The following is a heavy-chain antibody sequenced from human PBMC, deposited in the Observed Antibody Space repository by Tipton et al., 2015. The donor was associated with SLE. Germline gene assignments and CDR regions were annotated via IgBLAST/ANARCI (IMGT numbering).Heavy chain of an antibody. CDR3: ARGLRSGGSSSWFDP. Sequence: TLSLTCTVSGGSISSYYWSWIRQPAGKGLEWIGRIYTSGSTNYNPSLKSRVTISADTSKNQFSLKLSSVTAADTAVYYCARGLRSGGSSSWFDPWGQGTLVTVSS. CDR1: GGSISSYY. V-gene: IGHV4-4*07. J-gene: IGHJ5*02. CDR2: IYTSGST. D-gene: IGHD2-15*01.